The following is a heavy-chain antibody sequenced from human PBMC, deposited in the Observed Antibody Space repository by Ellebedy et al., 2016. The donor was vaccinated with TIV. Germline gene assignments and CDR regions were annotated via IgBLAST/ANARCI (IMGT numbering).Heavy chain of an antibody. CDR3: ARDPSYDSSGYCDY. CDR2: ISGSGDST. J-gene: IGHJ4*02. D-gene: IGHD3-22*01. Sequence: GESLKISCAASGFTFSSYAMSWVRQAPGKGLEWVSAISGSGDSTYYADSVKGRFTISRDNSKNTLYLQMNSLRAEDTAVYYCARDPSYDSSGYCDYWGQGTLVTVSS. CDR1: GFTFSSYA. V-gene: IGHV3-23*01.